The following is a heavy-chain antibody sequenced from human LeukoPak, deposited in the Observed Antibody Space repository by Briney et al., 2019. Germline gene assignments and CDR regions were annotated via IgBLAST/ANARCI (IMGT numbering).Heavy chain of an antibody. J-gene: IGHJ5*02. Sequence: SGPTLVNPTQTLTLTCTFSGFSLSTSGVGVGWILQPPGKALEWLALIYWDDDKRYSPSLKSRLTITKDTSKNQVVLTMTNMDPVDTATYYCAHSSRSVRGVIIPNWFDPWGQGTLVTVSS. CDR3: AHSSRSVRGVIIPNWFDP. V-gene: IGHV2-5*02. CDR2: IYWDDDK. D-gene: IGHD3-10*01. CDR1: GFSLSTSGVG.